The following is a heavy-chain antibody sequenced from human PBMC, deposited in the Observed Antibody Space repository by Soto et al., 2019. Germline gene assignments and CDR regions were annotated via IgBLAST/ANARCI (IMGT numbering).Heavy chain of an antibody. V-gene: IGHV4-61*08. J-gene: IGHJ3*02. CDR1: GGSISSVGYY. CDR3: ARVWGGAFDI. D-gene: IGHD3-10*01. CDR2: IYYSGST. Sequence: SETLSLTCTISGGSISSVGYYWSWIRQHPGKGLEWIGYIYYSGSTNYNPSLKSRVTISVDTSKNQFSLKLSSVTAADTAVYYCARVWGGAFDIWGQGTMVTVSS.